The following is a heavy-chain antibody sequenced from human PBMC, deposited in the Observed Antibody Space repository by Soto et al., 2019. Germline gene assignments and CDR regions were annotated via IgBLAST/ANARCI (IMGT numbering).Heavy chain of an antibody. D-gene: IGHD6-13*01. Sequence: QVQLVESGGGVVQPGRSLRLSCAASGFTFSSYAMHWVRQAPGKGLEWVAVISYDGSNKYYADSVKGRFTISRDNSKNTLYLQINSLRAEDTAVYYCARDSDLAAAGMTIDYWGQGTLVTVSS. J-gene: IGHJ4*02. CDR1: GFTFSSYA. CDR2: ISYDGSNK. V-gene: IGHV3-30-3*01. CDR3: ARDSDLAAAGMTIDY.